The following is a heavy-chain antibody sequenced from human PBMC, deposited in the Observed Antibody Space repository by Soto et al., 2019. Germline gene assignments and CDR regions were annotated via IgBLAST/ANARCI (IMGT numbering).Heavy chain of an antibody. CDR1: GYTFTSYD. Sequence: QVQLVQSGAEVKKPGASVKVSCKASGYTFTSYDINWVRQATGQGLEWMGWMNPNSGNTGYAQKFQGRVTMTRNTSISTAYMELSSLRSEDTAVYYCARGRFSRDCSGGSCYEVDYWGQGTLVTVSS. V-gene: IGHV1-8*01. J-gene: IGHJ4*02. CDR3: ARGRFSRDCSGGSCYEVDY. D-gene: IGHD2-15*01. CDR2: MNPNSGNT.